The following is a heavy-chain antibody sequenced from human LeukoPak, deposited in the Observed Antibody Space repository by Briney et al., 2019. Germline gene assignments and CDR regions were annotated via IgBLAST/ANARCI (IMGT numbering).Heavy chain of an antibody. D-gene: IGHD3-16*01. V-gene: IGHV3-21*01. CDR3: AKDLYYGYYFDY. J-gene: IGHJ4*02. CDR1: GFSFSSYT. Sequence: KSGGSLRLSCAASGFSFSSYTMNWVRQAPGKGLEWVSIISSSSSYIYYADSVKGRFTISRDNAKNALYLQMNSLRAEDTAVYYCAKDLYYGYYFDYWGQGTLVTVSS. CDR2: ISSSSSYI.